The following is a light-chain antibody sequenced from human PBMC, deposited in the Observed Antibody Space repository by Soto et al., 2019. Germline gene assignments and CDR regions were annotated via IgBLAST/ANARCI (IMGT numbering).Light chain of an antibody. Sequence: DIQMTQSPSTLSASVGDRVTITCRASQSISSWLAWYQQKPGKTPNLLIYKAFSLESGVPARFSGSGSGTDFTLTISRLEPEDFAVYYCQQYGSSPPYTFGGGTKVEIK. CDR1: QSISSW. V-gene: IGKV1-5*03. CDR3: QQYGSSPPYT. CDR2: KAF. J-gene: IGKJ4*01.